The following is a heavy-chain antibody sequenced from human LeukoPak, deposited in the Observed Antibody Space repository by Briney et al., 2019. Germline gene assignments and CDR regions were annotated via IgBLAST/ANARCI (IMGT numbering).Heavy chain of an antibody. J-gene: IGHJ4*02. D-gene: IGHD4-23*01. CDR2: IGYEGVHK. Sequence: PGGSLRLSCAASGFTFNNFGMHWVRQAPGKGLEWVSFIGYEGVHKYYADSVKGRFTISKDNSKATLYLQMNSLRPEHTAVYYCAKDLHGGYSSDYWGQGTLVTVFS. V-gene: IGHV3-30*02. CDR1: GFTFNNFG. CDR3: AKDLHGGYSSDY.